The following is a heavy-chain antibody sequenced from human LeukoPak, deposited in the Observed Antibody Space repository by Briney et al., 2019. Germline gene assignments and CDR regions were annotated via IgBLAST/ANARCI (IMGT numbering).Heavy chain of an antibody. J-gene: IGHJ4*02. D-gene: IGHD3-22*01. V-gene: IGHV3-23*01. CDR1: GFTFTNFG. Sequence: TGGSLRLSCAASGFTFTNFGMSLVRQAPGKGLEWVSAVSGGGGSTFYADSVKGRFTISRDNSKNTVYLQMNSLRAEDTAIYYCAKEKNSDYYCHFDYWGQGTLVTVSS. CDR3: AKEKNSDYYCHFDY. CDR2: VSGGGGST.